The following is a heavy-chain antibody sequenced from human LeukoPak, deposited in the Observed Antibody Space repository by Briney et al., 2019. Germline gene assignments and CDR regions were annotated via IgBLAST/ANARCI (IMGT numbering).Heavy chain of an antibody. D-gene: IGHD3-3*01. CDR3: ARDQGSDFWSAPGGY. CDR1: GFTFSSYA. CDR2: ISYDGSNK. J-gene: IGHJ4*02. Sequence: GGSLRLSCAASGFTFSSYAMHWVRQAPGKGLEWVAVISYDGSNKYYADSVKGRFTISRDNSKNTLYLQMNSLRAEDTAVYYCARDQGSDFWSAPGGYWGQGTLVTVSS. V-gene: IGHV3-30-3*01.